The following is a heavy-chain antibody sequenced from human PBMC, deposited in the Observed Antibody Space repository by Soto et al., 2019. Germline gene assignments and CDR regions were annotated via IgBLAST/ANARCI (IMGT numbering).Heavy chain of an antibody. J-gene: IGHJ5*02. CDR3: ARSWVAAAAQDWFDP. Sequence: SVKVSCKASGGTFSSYAISWVRQAPGQGLEWMGGIIPIFGTANYAQKFQGRVTITADKSTSTAYMELSSLRSEDTAVYYCARSWVAAAAQDWFDPWGQGTLVTVSS. CDR1: GGTFSSYA. V-gene: IGHV1-69*06. CDR2: IIPIFGTA. D-gene: IGHD6-13*01.